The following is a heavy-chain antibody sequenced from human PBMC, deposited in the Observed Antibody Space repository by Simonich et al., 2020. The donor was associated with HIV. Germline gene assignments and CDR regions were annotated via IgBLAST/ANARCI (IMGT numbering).Heavy chain of an antibody. CDR2: IRSKPYGGTT. Sequence: GGGFVQPGRSLRLSCTASGFTFGDYAMTWVRQAPGKGLVWVGFIRSKPYGGTTDYAASVKGRFSISRDDSKTIAYLQMNSLKTEDTAVYYCTRDHIAGEYYGSFDSWGQGTLVTVSS. D-gene: IGHD3-10*01. CDR3: TRDHIAGEYYGSFDS. J-gene: IGHJ4*02. CDR1: GFTFGDYA. V-gene: IGHV3-49*04.